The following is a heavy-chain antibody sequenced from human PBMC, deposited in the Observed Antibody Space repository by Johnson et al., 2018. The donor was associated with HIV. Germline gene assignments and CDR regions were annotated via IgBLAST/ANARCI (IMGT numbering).Heavy chain of an antibody. J-gene: IGHJ3*02. V-gene: IGHV3-30*04. Sequence: QVQLVESGGGVVRPGGSLRLSCAASGFTFSSYAMHWVRQAPGKGLEWVAVISYDGSNKYYADSVKGRFTISRDNSKNTLYLQMNSLRAEDTAVYYCARDGSRFADAFDIWGQGTMVTVSS. CDR1: GFTFSSYA. CDR2: ISYDGSNK. CDR3: ARDGSRFADAFDI. D-gene: IGHD3-10*01.